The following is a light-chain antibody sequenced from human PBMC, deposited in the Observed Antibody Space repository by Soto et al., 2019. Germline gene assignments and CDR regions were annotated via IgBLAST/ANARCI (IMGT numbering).Light chain of an antibody. J-gene: IGLJ2*01. CDR2: LDSDGSH. Sequence: QAVLTQSPSASASLGASVKLTCTLSSGHSSYAIAWHQQQPEKGPRYLMKLDSDGSHTKGDAIPDRFSGSSSGAERYLTISGLQSEDEADYYCQPWGTGIHVVFGGGTKLTV. V-gene: IGLV4-69*01. CDR3: QPWGTGIHVV. CDR1: SGHSSYA.